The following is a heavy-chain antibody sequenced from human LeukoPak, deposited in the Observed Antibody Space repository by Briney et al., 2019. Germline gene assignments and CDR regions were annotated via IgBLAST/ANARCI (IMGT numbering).Heavy chain of an antibody. D-gene: IGHD3-16*01. CDR2: ISSSGSTI. J-gene: IGHJ4*02. CDR1: GFTFSSYE. Sequence: GGSLRLSCAASGFTFSSYEMNWVRQAPGKGLEWVSYISSSGSTIYHADSVKGRFTISRDNAKNSLYLQMNILRAEDTAVYYCAKIPLDYDYVWGSSCWGQGTLVTVSS. CDR3: AKIPLDYDYVWGSSC. V-gene: IGHV3-48*03.